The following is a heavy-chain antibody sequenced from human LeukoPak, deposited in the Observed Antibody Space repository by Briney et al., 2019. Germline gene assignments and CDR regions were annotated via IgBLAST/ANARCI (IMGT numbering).Heavy chain of an antibody. CDR1: GFTFSSYG. CDR2: IRYDGSNK. J-gene: IGHJ4*02. CDR3: VTDYNGSGKPMFDY. D-gene: IGHD3-10*01. V-gene: IGHV3-30*02. Sequence: TGGSLRLSCAASGFTFSSYGMHWVRQAPGKGLEWVAFIRYDGSNKYYADSVKGRFTISRDNSKNTLYLQMSSLRVEDTAVYYCVTDYNGSGKPMFDYWGQGTLVTVSS.